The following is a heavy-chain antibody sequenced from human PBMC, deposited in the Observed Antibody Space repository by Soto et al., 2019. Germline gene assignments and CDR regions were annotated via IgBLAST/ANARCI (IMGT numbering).Heavy chain of an antibody. Sequence: SETLSLTCTVSDDFISSYYWNWIRQPAGKGLEWIGRVSTNGATNYNPSLKSRLTLSVDTSKSQFSLEMNSVTAADTAVYYCARVSHDFYYVWFDPWGHGTPVTVSS. J-gene: IGHJ5*02. CDR3: ARVSHDFYYVWFDP. CDR2: VSTNGAT. D-gene: IGHD1-26*01. CDR1: DDFISSYY. V-gene: IGHV4-4*07.